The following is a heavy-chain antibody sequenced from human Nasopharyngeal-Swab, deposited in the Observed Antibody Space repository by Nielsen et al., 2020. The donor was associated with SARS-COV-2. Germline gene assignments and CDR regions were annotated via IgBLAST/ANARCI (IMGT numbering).Heavy chain of an antibody. V-gene: IGHV4-34*01. J-gene: IGHJ6*02. CDR3: ARGTYYGSGRYYKHGMDA. CDR2: INHSGST. Sequence: SETLSLTCAVYGGSFSGYYWSWIRQPPGKGLEWIGEINHSGSTNYNPSLKSRGTISVDTSKNQFSLKLSSVTAADTAVYYCARGTYYGSGRYYKHGMDAWGQGTTVTVSS. D-gene: IGHD3-10*01. CDR1: GGSFSGYY.